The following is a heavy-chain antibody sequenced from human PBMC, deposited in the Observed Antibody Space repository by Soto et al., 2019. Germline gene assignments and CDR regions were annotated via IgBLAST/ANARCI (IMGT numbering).Heavy chain of an antibody. Sequence: GGSLRLSCAASGFTFSSYSMNWVRQAPGKGLEWVSYISSSSSTIYYAYSVKGRFTISRDNAKNSLYLQMNSLRVDDTAVYYCARLLSTSWYRPADYWGQGILVTVSS. J-gene: IGHJ4*02. CDR2: ISSSSSTI. V-gene: IGHV3-48*01. D-gene: IGHD2-2*01. CDR3: ARLLSTSWYRPADY. CDR1: GFTFSSYS.